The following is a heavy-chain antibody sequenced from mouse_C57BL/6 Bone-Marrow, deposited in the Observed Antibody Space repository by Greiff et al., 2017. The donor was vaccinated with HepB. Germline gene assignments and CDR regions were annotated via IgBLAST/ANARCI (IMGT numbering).Heavy chain of an antibody. Sequence: DVKLQESGPVLVKPGASVKMSCKASGYTFTDYYMNWVKQSHGKSLEWIGVINPYNGGTSYNQKFKGKATLTVDKSSSTAYMQLNSLTSEDSAVYYCARSNLFAYWGQGTLVTVSA. V-gene: IGHV1-19*01. CDR1: GYTFTDYY. CDR3: ARSNLFAY. D-gene: IGHD4-1*01. J-gene: IGHJ3*01. CDR2: INPYNGGT.